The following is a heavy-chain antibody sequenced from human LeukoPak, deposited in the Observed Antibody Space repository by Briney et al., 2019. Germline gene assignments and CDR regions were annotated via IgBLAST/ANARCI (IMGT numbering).Heavy chain of an antibody. Sequence: GGSLRLSCAASGFTFRNYAMSWVRQAPGKGLEWVSTISASGASTGYADSVKGRFTISRDNSKNTLYLQMNSLRAEDTAVYYCTKDDGYYDSSGSFLFDSWGQGTLVTVSS. CDR2: ISASGAST. V-gene: IGHV3-23*01. J-gene: IGHJ4*02. D-gene: IGHD3-22*01. CDR1: GFTFRNYA. CDR3: TKDDGYYDSSGSFLFDS.